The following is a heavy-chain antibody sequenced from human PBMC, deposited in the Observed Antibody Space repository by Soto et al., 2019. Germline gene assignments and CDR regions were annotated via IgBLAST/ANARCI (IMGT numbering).Heavy chain of an antibody. Sequence: QVLLQESGPGLVKPSETLSLTCTVSGDSINNFYWSWVRQPAGQELEYIGRIYSRGDTYYNPSLQSRVTMSVDTSKTQFSLKLSSVTAADTAVYYCARDAFYYETSGQYLFDSWGQGTLVTVSS. D-gene: IGHD3-22*01. CDR1: GDSINNFY. CDR3: ARDAFYYETSGQYLFDS. V-gene: IGHV4-4*07. CDR2: IYSRGDT. J-gene: IGHJ4*02.